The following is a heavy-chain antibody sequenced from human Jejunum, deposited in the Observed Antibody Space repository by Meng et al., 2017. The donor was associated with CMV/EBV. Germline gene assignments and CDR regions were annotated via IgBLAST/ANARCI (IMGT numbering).Heavy chain of an antibody. CDR3: VRHGDCSSGSCYYHWFDP. CDR1: GGYINTSS. J-gene: IGHJ5*02. Sequence: LVKPSEPLSLTCRVSGGYINTSSRSRIRQPPGKGLEWIGYIYNSGGTYYNPSLKSRVTISTDTSKNQFSLKLNSVTAADTAVYYCVRHGDCSSGSCYYHWFDPWGQGSLVTVSS. CDR2: IYNSGGT. D-gene: IGHD2-2*01. V-gene: IGHV4-59*01.